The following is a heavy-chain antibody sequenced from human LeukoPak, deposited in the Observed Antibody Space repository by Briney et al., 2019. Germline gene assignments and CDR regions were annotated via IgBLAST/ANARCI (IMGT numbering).Heavy chain of an antibody. CDR2: INPNSGGT. CDR1: GYTFTGYY. D-gene: IGHD3-22*01. J-gene: IGHJ6*03. Sequence: ASVTVSCKASGYTFTGYYMHWVRQAPGQGLEWMGWINPNSGGTNYAQKFQGRVTMTRDTSISTAYMELSRLRSDDTAVYYCARGGSGYYLYYYYYMDVWGKGTTVTVSS. V-gene: IGHV1-2*02. CDR3: ARGGSGYYLYYYYYMDV.